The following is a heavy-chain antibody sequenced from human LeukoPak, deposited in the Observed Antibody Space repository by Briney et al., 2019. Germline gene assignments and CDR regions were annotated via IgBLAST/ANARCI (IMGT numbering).Heavy chain of an antibody. V-gene: IGHV1-46*01. CDR2: INPSGGNT. J-gene: IGHJ5*02. Sequence: ASVKVSCKASGYTFTSYYMHWVRQAPGQGLEWMGIINPSGGNTNYAQKLQGRVTMTTDTSTSTAYMELRSLRSDDTAVYYCARDPAIAVAGSPNWFDPWGQGTLVTVSS. CDR3: ARDPAIAVAGSPNWFDP. D-gene: IGHD6-19*01. CDR1: GYTFTSYY.